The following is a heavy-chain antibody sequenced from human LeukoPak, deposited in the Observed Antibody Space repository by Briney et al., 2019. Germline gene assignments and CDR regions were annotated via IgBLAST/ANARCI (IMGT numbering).Heavy chain of an antibody. CDR1: GYIFTNYW. CDR2: IYPGDSDA. D-gene: IGHD2-21*02. J-gene: IGHJ4*02. Sequence: GESLKISCKASGYIFTNYWIGWGRQTPGKGLEWMGIIYPGDSDARYSPSFQGQVTISADKSIRTAYLQSDSLKASDTAMYYCAKEGMTASGIGLDYSGQGTLVTVSS. V-gene: IGHV5-51*01. CDR3: AKEGMTASGIGLDY.